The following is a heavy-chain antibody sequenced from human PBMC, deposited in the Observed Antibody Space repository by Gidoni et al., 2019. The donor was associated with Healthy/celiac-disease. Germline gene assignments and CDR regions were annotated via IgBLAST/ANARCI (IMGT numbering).Heavy chain of an antibody. J-gene: IGHJ5*02. CDR2: IYPGDSDT. D-gene: IGHD3-16*02. Sequence: VQLVQSGAEVKKPGESLKISCKGSGYSFTSYWLGWVRQMHGKGLEWMGIIYPGDSDTRYSQAFQGQVTISADKSISTAYLQWSSLKASDTAMYYCARLGIMITFGGVIANWFDPWGQGTLVTVSS. CDR1: GYSFTSYW. CDR3: ARLGIMITFGGVIANWFDP. V-gene: IGHV5-51*01.